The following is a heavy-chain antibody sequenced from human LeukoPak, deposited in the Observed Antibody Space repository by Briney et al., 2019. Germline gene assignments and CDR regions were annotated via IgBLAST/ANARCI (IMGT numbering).Heavy chain of an antibody. J-gene: IGHJ3*02. CDR2: IWYDGSNK. Sequence: GGSLRLSCAASGFTFSSYGMHWVRQAPGKGLEWVAVIWYDGSNKYYADSVKGRFTISRDNSKNTLYLQMNSLRAEDTAVYYCAKTSRITMIEVGIDAFDIWGQGTMVPVSS. V-gene: IGHV3-33*06. CDR1: GFTFSSYG. CDR3: AKTSRITMIEVGIDAFDI. D-gene: IGHD3-22*01.